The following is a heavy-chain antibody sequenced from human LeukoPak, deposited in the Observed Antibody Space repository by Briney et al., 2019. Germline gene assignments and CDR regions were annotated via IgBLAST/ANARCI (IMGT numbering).Heavy chain of an antibody. J-gene: IGHJ4*02. CDR1: GGSISSYY. V-gene: IGHV4-59*08. D-gene: IGHD3-10*01. CDR2: IYYGGST. Sequence: SETLSPTCSVSGGSISSYYWSWIRQPPGKGLEWIGYIYYGGSTYSNPSLKSRVTISANTSKNQFSLKLTSVTAADTAVYYCARSSVSGTYSGGYWGQGTLVTVSS. CDR3: ARSSVSGTYSGGY.